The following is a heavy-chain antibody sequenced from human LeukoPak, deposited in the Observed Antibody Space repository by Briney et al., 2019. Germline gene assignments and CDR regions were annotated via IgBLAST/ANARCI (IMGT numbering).Heavy chain of an antibody. V-gene: IGHV1-46*01. J-gene: IGHJ5*02. Sequence: ASVKASCKAFGYTLTSNYMHWVRQAPGQGPEWMGVISPSGGSTTYAQKFQGRVTLTRDMSTSTDYLELSSLRSEDTAVYYCARDNSVRDEAWWFNPWGQGTLVTVSS. CDR1: GYTLTSNY. CDR2: ISPSGGST. CDR3: ARDNSVRDEAWWFNP. D-gene: IGHD5-24*01.